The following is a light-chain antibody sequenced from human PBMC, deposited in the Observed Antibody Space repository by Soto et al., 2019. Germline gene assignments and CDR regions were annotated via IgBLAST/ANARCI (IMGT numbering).Light chain of an antibody. J-gene: IGLJ2*01. V-gene: IGLV2-14*01. CDR3: SSYTSINTR. CDR2: EAN. Sequence: QSALIQPASVSGFPGQSITISCTGTSSDVGGYNYVSWYQQQPGKAPKLMMYEANYRPSGVSNRFSASKSGNTASLTISGLQAEDEADYYCSSYTSINTRFGGGTKLTVL. CDR1: SSDVGGYNY.